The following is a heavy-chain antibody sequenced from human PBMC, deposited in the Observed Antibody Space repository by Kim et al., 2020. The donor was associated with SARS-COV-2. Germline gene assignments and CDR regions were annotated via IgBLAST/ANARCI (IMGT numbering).Heavy chain of an antibody. Sequence: GGSLRLSCAASGFTFSSYSMNWVRQAPGKGLEWVSSISSSSSYIYYADSVKGRFTISRDNAKNSLYLQMNSLRAEDTAVYYCARDLLLWFGELLEAAHYYYYGMDVWGQGTTVTVSS. D-gene: IGHD3-10*01. CDR3: ARDLLLWFGELLEAAHYYYYGMDV. CDR1: GFTFSSYS. CDR2: ISSSSSYI. J-gene: IGHJ6*02. V-gene: IGHV3-21*04.